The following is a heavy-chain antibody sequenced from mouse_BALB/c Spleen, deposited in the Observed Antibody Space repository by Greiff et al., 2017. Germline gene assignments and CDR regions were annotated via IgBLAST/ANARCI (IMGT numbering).Heavy chain of an antibody. CDR2: IWGGGST. Sequence: VKVVESGPGLVAPSQSLSITCTVSGFSLTDYDVSWIRQPPGKGLEWLGVIWGGGSTYYNSALKSRLSISKDNSKSQVFLKMNSLQTDDTAMYYCAKHNYRYAWFAYWGQGTLVTVSA. D-gene: IGHD2-14*01. CDR1: GFSLTDYD. CDR3: AKHNYRYAWFAY. V-gene: IGHV2-6-5*01. J-gene: IGHJ3*01.